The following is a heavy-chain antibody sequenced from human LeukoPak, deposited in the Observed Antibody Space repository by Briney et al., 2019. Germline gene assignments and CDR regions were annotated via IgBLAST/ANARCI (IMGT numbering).Heavy chain of an antibody. V-gene: IGHV3-23*01. CDR2: ITRSGSST. CDR3: AKYRYADYAHNLDY. D-gene: IGHD4-17*01. J-gene: IGHJ4*02. Sequence: PGGSLRLSCAASGFTFSNYAMCWVRQAPGKGLEWVSTITRSGSSTYYADSVKGRFTISRDNSKNTLYVQMNSLRAEDTATYYCAKYRYADYAHNLDYWGRGILVTVSS. CDR1: GFTFSNYA.